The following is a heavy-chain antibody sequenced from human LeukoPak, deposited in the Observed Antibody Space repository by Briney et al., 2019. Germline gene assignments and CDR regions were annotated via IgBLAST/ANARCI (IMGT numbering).Heavy chain of an antibody. Sequence: GGSLRLSCAASGFTFSNAWMSWVRQAPGKGLEWVSAISGSGGSTYYADSVKGRFTISRDNSKNTLYLQMNSLRAEDTAVYYCAKVRVGSSGWSSYFDYWGQGTLVTVSS. CDR1: GFTFSNAW. CDR2: ISGSGGST. J-gene: IGHJ4*02. V-gene: IGHV3-23*01. CDR3: AKVRVGSSGWSSYFDY. D-gene: IGHD6-19*01.